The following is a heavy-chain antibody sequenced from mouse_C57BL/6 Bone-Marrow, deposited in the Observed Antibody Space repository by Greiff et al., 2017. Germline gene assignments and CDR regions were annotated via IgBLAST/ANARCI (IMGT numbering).Heavy chain of an antibody. CDR3: DSINWDGFAY. CDR2: IWGVGST. CDR1: GFSLTSYG. D-gene: IGHD4-1*01. V-gene: IGHV2-6*01. J-gene: IGHJ3*01. Sequence: VMLVESGPGLVAPSQSLSITCTVSGFSLTSYGVDWVRQSPGKGLEWLGVIWGVGSTNYNSALKSRLSISKDNSKSQVFLKMNNLQADDTAICDCDSINWDGFAYWGQGTLVTVSA.